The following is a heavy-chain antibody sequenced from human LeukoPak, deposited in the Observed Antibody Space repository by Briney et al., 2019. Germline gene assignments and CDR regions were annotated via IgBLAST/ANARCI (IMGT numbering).Heavy chain of an antibody. CDR2: ISAYNGNT. V-gene: IGHV1-18*01. D-gene: IGHD5-18*01. CDR3: ARIRYSYGYPCFDY. CDR1: GYTFTSYG. Sequence: ASVTVSCTASGYTFTSYGISWVRQAPGQGGEGMGWISAYNGNTNYAQKLQGSVTLTTDTSTSTAYMELRSLRSDDTAVYYCARIRYSYGYPCFDYWGQGTLATVSS. J-gene: IGHJ4*02.